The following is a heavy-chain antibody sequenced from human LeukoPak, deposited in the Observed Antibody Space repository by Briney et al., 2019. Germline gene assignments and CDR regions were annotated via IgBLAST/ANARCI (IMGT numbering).Heavy chain of an antibody. CDR3: ARSRRVGNGEYPDY. Sequence: ASVKVSCKASGYTFTGYYMHWVRKTPGQGLEWMGLINPNTCDTNYGRKFQGRVTMTRGTSINTAYMELRSLRSDDTAVYYCARSRRVGNGEYPDYWGQGTLVTVSS. J-gene: IGHJ4*02. D-gene: IGHD3-10*01. CDR2: INPNTCDT. V-gene: IGHV1-2*02. CDR1: GYTFTGYY.